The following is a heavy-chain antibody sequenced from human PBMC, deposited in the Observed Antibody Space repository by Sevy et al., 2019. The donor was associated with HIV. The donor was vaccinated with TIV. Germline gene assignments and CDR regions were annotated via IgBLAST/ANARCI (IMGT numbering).Heavy chain of an antibody. CDR2: ISYDGIKT. CDR1: GFTFSTYG. J-gene: IGHJ4*02. CDR3: ATDGGWYNYAPSDY. Sequence: GGSLRLSCAASGFTFSTYGMHWVRQAPGKGLEWAAVISYDGIKTYYADSMKGRFTISRDNSKNTLYLQMNSLRPEDTAVYYCATDGGWYNYAPSDYWGLGTLVTVSS. D-gene: IGHD1-1*01. V-gene: IGHV3-30*03.